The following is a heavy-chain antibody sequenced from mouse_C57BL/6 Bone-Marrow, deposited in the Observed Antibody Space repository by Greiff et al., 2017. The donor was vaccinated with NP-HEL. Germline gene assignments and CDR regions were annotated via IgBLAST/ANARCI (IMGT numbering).Heavy chain of an antibody. V-gene: IGHV1-5*01. CDR3: TRWGKLGRGFAY. Sequence: EVQLQQSGTVLARPGASVKMSCKTSGYTFTSYWMHWVKQRPGQGLEWIGAIYPGNSDTSYNQKFKGKAKLTAVTSASTAYMELSSLTNEDSAVYYCTRWGKLGRGFAYWGQGTLVTVSA. CDR2: IYPGNSDT. J-gene: IGHJ3*01. D-gene: IGHD4-1*01. CDR1: GYTFTSYW.